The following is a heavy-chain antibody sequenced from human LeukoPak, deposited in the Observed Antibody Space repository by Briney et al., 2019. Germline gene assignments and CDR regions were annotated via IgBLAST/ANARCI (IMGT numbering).Heavy chain of an antibody. J-gene: IGHJ5*02. Sequence: EASVKVSCKASGGTFSSYAISWVRQAPGQGLEWMGGIIPIFGTANYAQKFQGRVTITADESTSTAYMELSSLRSADTAVYYCARGTDIVATVRPNWFDPWGQGTLVTVSS. CDR2: IIPIFGTA. D-gene: IGHD5-12*01. V-gene: IGHV1-69*13. CDR1: GGTFSSYA. CDR3: ARGTDIVATVRPNWFDP.